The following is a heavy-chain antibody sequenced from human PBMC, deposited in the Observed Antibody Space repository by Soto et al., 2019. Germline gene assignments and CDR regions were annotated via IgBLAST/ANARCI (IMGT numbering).Heavy chain of an antibody. CDR2: IYWNDDK. CDR1: GFSLSSSGVG. V-gene: IGHV2-5*01. D-gene: IGHD5-18*01. Sequence: SGPTLVNPTQTLTLTCTFAGFSLSSSGVGVGWIRQPPGKALEWLALIYWNDDKRYSPSLKSRVTTTKDTSKNQVVLTMTKMDPLDTPTYYCAQRRSKTPMASFDSGGQGALVTVSS. J-gene: IGHJ4*02. CDR3: AQRRSKTPMASFDS.